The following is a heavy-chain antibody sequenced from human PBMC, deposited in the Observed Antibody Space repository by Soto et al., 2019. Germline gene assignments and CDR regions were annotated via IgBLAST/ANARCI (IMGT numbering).Heavy chain of an antibody. CDR1: GGSISSGGYY. CDR3: ARGLRGYCSGGSCYHYYFDY. D-gene: IGHD2-15*01. J-gene: IGHJ4*02. Sequence: SETLSLTCTVSGGSISSGGYYWSWIRQHPGKGLEWIGYIYYSGSTYYNPSLKSRVTISVDTSKSQFSLKLSSVTAADTAVYYCARGLRGYCSGGSCYHYYFDYWGQGTLVTVSS. V-gene: IGHV4-31*03. CDR2: IYYSGST.